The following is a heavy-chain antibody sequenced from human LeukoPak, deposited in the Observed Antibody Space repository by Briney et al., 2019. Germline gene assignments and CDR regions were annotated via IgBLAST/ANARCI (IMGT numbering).Heavy chain of an antibody. V-gene: IGHV3-7*03. CDR2: IKQDGSEK. CDR1: GFTFSSYW. CDR3: ARDTYGDFIYYYYYGMDV. D-gene: IGHD4-17*01. Sequence: GGSLRLSCAASGFTFSSYWMSWVRQAPGKGLEWVANIKQDGSEKYYVDSVKGQFTNSRDNAKNSLYLQMNSLRAGDTAVYYCARDTYGDFIYYYYYGMDVWGKGTTVTVSS. J-gene: IGHJ6*04.